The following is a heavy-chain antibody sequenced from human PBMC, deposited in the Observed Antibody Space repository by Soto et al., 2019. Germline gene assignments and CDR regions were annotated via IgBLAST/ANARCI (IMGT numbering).Heavy chain of an antibody. CDR3: ARVYYDILTGYSYYYYGMDV. D-gene: IGHD3-9*01. V-gene: IGHV5-51*01. CDR1: GFPFSSYA. J-gene: IGHJ6*02. Sequence: GGSLRLSCVASGFPFSSYAMSWVRQMPGKGLEWMGIIYPGDSDTRYSPSFQGQVTISADKSISTAYLQWSSLKASDTAMYYCARVYYDILTGYSYYYYGMDVWGQGTTVTVSS. CDR2: IYPGDSDT.